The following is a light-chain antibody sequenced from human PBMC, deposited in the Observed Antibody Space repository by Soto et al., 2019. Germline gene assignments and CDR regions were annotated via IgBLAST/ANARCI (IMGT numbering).Light chain of an antibody. Sequence: EIVLTQSPGTLSLSPGERATLSCRASQSVVGTYLAWYQQKPGQAPRLLIYGESIRATGIPDRFSGSGSGTDFTLTISRLEPEDFAVYYCQQYGDSLWTFGQGTKVEI. CDR1: QSVVGTY. J-gene: IGKJ1*01. V-gene: IGKV3-20*01. CDR2: GES. CDR3: QQYGDSLWT.